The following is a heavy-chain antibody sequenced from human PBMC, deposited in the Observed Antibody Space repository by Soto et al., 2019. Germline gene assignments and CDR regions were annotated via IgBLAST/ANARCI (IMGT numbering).Heavy chain of an antibody. V-gene: IGHV1-18*01. J-gene: IGHJ4*02. CDR3: ARGSPIVPAAPPSTPFDY. Sequence: GASVKVSCKASGYTFTSYGISWVRQAPGQGLEWMGWISAYNGNTNYAQKLQGRVTMTTDTSTSTAYMELRSLRSDDTAVYYCARGSPIVPAAPPSTPFDYWGQGTLVTVSS. CDR1: GYTFTSYG. CDR2: ISAYNGNT. D-gene: IGHD2-2*01.